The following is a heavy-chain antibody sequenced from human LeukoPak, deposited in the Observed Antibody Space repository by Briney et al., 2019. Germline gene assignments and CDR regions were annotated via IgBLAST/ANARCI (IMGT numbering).Heavy chain of an antibody. CDR1: GFTFSSSA. CDR3: ARLLWGSLIHYYGIDL. J-gene: IGHJ6*02. D-gene: IGHD2-2*01. Sequence: PGGSLRLSCAASGFTFSSSAMHWVRQAPGKGPEWVAVSSFDGSHNYYADSVKGRFTISRDNSKNTLHLQMNSLKIDDTAVYYCARLLWGSLIHYYGIDLWGRGTTVTVSS. CDR2: SSFDGSHN. V-gene: IGHV3-30-3*01.